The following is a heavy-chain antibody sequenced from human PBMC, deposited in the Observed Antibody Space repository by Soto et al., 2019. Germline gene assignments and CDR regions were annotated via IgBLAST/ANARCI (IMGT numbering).Heavy chain of an antibody. CDR3: ARDPPPPDY. J-gene: IGHJ4*02. V-gene: IGHV1-18*01. CDR1: GYTFASYA. CDR2: ISAYNGNT. Sequence: QVQLVQSGAEVKKPGASVKVSCKASGYTFASYAISGMRQAPGQGLEWMGWISAYNGNTNYAQKLQGRVTMTTDTPTSTAYMELRSRRSDDTGVYYCARDPPPPDYWGQGTLVTVSS.